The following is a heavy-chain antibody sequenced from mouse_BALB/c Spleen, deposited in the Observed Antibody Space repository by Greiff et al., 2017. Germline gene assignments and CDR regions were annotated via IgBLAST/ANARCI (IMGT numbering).Heavy chain of an antibody. J-gene: IGHJ2*01. CDR2: ISDGGSYT. CDR3: AREANWAFDY. V-gene: IGHV5-4*02. Sequence: DVMLVESGGGLVKPGGSLKLSCAASGFTFSDYYMYWVRQTPEKRLEWVATISDGGSYTYYPDSVKGRFTISRDNAKNNLYLQMSSLKSEDTAMYYCAREANWAFDYWGQGTTLTVSS. CDR1: GFTFSDYY. D-gene: IGHD4-1*01.